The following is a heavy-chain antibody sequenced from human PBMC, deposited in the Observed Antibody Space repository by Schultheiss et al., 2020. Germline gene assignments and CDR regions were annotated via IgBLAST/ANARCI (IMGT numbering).Heavy chain of an antibody. D-gene: IGHD2-2*01. CDR3: ARHRVVPAAMRGYGMDV. CDR1: GGSISSGIYY. J-gene: IGHJ6*02. Sequence: SETLSITCTVSGGSISSGIYYWSWIRQPAGKGLEWIGRIYTSGSTNYNPSLKSRVTISVDTSKNQFSLKLSSVTAADTAVYYCARHRVVPAAMRGYGMDVWGQGTTVTVSS. V-gene: IGHV4-61*02. CDR2: IYTSGST.